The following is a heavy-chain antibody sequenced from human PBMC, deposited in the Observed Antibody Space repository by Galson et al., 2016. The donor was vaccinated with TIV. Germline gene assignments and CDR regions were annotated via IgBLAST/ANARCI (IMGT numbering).Heavy chain of an antibody. CDR1: GFTFRNYD. J-gene: IGHJ4*02. CDR3: ARDLAHCTVTSCFALIDY. D-gene: IGHD2-8*02. Sequence: SLRLSCAASGFTFRNYDMSWVRQPPGKGLEWVSYFTSSGDITKYADSVKGRFTISRDNAKNSLYLQMNSLRAEDTAVYYCARDLAHCTVTSCFALIDYWGPGMLVTVSS. V-gene: IGHV3-48*03. CDR2: FTSSGDIT.